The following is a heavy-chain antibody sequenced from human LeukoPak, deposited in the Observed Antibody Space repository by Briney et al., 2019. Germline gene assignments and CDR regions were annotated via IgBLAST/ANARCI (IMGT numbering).Heavy chain of an antibody. D-gene: IGHD2-2*01. CDR2: ISGSGGST. Sequence: GGSLRLSCAASGFTFSSYAMSWVRQAPGKGLEWVSAISGSGGSTYYADSVKGRFTISRDNSKNTLYLQMNSLRAEDTAVYYCTKLGRQLLSNYFDYWGQGTLVTVSS. V-gene: IGHV3-23*01. CDR1: GFTFSSYA. J-gene: IGHJ4*02. CDR3: TKLGRQLLSNYFDY.